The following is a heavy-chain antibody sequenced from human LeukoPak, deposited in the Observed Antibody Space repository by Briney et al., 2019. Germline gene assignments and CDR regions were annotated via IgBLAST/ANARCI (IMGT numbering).Heavy chain of an antibody. CDR1: GLTFSYYA. V-gene: IGHV3-23*01. CDR2: ISGSGGST. J-gene: IGHJ4*02. CDR3: AKPARGYSYEALDY. D-gene: IGHD5-12*01. Sequence: SGGSLRLSCAASGLTFSYYAMSWVRQAPGRGLEWVSSISGSGGSTYYADSVKGRFTISRDNSKNTLYLQMNSLRAEDTAVYYCAKPARGYSYEALDYWGQGTLVTVSS.